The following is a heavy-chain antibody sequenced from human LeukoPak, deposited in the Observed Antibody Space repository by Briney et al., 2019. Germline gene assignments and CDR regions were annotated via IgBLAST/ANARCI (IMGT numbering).Heavy chain of an antibody. CDR1: GGTFGSYA. Sequence: SVKVSCKASGGTFGSYAISWVRQAPGQGLEWMGGVIPIFGTANYAQKFQGRVTITADESTSTAYMELSSLRSEDTAVYYCARVDTAWYQPFDYWGQGTLVTVSS. J-gene: IGHJ4*02. CDR2: VIPIFGTA. CDR3: ARVDTAWYQPFDY. D-gene: IGHD5-18*01. V-gene: IGHV1-69*13.